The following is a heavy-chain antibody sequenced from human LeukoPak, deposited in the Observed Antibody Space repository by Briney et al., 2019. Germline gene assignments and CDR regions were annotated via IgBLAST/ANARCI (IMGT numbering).Heavy chain of an antibody. J-gene: IGHJ3*02. CDR1: AFTFSSYW. CDR2: IKQDGSEK. CDR3: ARRYFDWFLGAGGSLDI. D-gene: IGHD3-9*01. V-gene: IGHV3-7*01. Sequence: GGSLRLSCEASAFTFSSYWMSWVRQAPGKGLEWVANIKQDGSEKYYVDSVKGRFTISRDNANDSVYLQMNSLRAEDTAVYYCARRYFDWFLGAGGSLDIWGQGTMVTVSS.